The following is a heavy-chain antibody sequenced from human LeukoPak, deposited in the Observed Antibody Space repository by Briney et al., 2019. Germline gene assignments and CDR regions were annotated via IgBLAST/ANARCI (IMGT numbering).Heavy chain of an antibody. CDR3: ARHQAEAGFRGDFDY. Sequence: SETLSLTCTVSGGSISSYYWSRIRQPPGKGLEWIGYIYYSGSTNYNPSLKSRVTISVDTSRNQFSLKLSSVTAADAAVYYCARHQAEAGFRGDFDYWGQGTLVTVSS. CDR2: IYYSGST. CDR1: GGSISSYY. D-gene: IGHD6-13*01. V-gene: IGHV4-59*01. J-gene: IGHJ4*02.